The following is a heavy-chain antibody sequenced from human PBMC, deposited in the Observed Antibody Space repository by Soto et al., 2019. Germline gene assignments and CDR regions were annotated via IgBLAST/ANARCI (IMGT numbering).Heavy chain of an antibody. J-gene: IGHJ3*02. Sequence: SETLSLTCTVSGGSISSYYWSWIRQPPGKGLEWIGYIYYSGSTNYNPSLKSRVTISVDTSKNQFSLKLSSVTAADTAVYYCARRAGQSTGGEAFDIWGQGTMVTVSS. CDR3: ARRAGQSTGGEAFDI. D-gene: IGHD3-10*01. CDR2: IYYSGST. CDR1: GGSISSYY. V-gene: IGHV4-59*08.